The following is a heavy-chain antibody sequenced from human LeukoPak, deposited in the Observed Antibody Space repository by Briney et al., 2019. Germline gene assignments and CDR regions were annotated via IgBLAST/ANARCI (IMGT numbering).Heavy chain of an antibody. CDR1: GFTVSSNY. Sequence: GGSLRLSCAASGFTVSSNYMSWVRQAPGMGLEWVSVIYSGGSTYYADSVKGRFTISRDNSKNTLYLQMNSLRAEDTAVYYCARVYTRTHWNRFDYWGQGTLVTVSS. J-gene: IGHJ4*02. CDR3: ARVYTRTHWNRFDY. CDR2: IYSGGST. V-gene: IGHV3-53*01. D-gene: IGHD1-1*01.